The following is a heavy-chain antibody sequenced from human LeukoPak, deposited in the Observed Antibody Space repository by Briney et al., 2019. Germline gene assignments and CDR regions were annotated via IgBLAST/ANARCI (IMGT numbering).Heavy chain of an antibody. J-gene: IGHJ2*01. V-gene: IGHV4-34*01. CDR3: ARVPKYFDL. Sequence: SETLSLTCAVYGGSLSGFYWTWIRQPPGKGLEWIGQINHSRSTHYNPSLKSRVTISVDTSKNQFSLKLSSVTAADTAVYYCARVPKYFDLWGRGILVTVSS. CDR1: GGSLSGFY. CDR2: INHSRST.